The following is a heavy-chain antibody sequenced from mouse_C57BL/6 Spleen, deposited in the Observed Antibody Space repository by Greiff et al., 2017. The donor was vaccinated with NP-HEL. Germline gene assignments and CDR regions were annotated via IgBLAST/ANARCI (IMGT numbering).Heavy chain of an antibody. J-gene: IGHJ1*03. CDR3: AREGNLFRWYFDV. D-gene: IGHD1-1*01. CDR1: GYTFTSYW. Sequence: QVHVKQPGAELVMPGASVKLSCKASGYTFTSYWMHWVKQRPGQGLEWIGEIDPSDSYTNYNQKFKGKSTLTVDKSSSTAYMQLSSLTSEDSAVYYCAREGNLFRWYFDVWGTGTTVTVSS. CDR2: IDPSDSYT. V-gene: IGHV1-69*01.